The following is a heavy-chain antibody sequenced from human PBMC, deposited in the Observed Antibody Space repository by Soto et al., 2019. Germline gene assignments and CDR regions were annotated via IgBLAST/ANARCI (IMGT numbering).Heavy chain of an antibody. CDR1: GYTFTSYG. V-gene: IGHV1-18*01. CDR2: ISAYNGNT. J-gene: IGHJ5*02. Sequence: QVQLVQSGAEVKKPGASVKVSCKASGYTFTSYGISWVRQAPGQGLEWMGWISAYNGNTNYAQKLQSRVTMTTDTPTSTASMELRSLRSDDTAVYYCARDPPYSSGWYAGFDPWGQGTLVTVSS. CDR3: ARDPPYSSGWYAGFDP. D-gene: IGHD6-19*01.